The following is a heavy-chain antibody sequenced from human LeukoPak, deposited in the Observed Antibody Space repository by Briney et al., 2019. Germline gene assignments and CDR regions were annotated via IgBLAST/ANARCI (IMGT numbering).Heavy chain of an antibody. D-gene: IGHD5-18*01. CDR2: IYWNDDK. V-gene: IGHV2-5*01. CDR3: AHVDTAMDYFDY. CDR1: GFSLRTSGVG. Sequence: ESGPTLVNPTQTLTLTCTFSGFSLRTSGVGVGWIRQPPGKALEWLALIYWNDDKRYSPSLKSRLTITKDTSKNQVVLTMTNMDPVDTATYYCAHVDTAMDYFDYWGQGTLVTVSS. J-gene: IGHJ4*02.